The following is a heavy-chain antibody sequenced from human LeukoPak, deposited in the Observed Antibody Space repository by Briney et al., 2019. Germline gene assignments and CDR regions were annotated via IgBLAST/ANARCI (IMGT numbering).Heavy chain of an antibody. J-gene: IGHJ5*02. CDR3: AGGPSYYYDSSGTNWSDP. CDR1: GFTFSSYA. V-gene: IGHV3-30-3*01. CDR2: ISYDGSNK. D-gene: IGHD3-22*01. Sequence: TGRSLRLSCAASGFTFSSYAMHWVRQAPGKGLEWVAVISYDGSNKYYADSVKGRFTISRDNSKNTLYLQMNSLRAEDTAVYYCAGGPSYYYDSSGTNWSDPWGQGTLVTVSS.